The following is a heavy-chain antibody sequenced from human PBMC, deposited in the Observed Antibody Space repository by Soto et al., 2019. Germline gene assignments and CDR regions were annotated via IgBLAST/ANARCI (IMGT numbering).Heavy chain of an antibody. D-gene: IGHD4-17*01. CDR2: VLQTASST. CDR1: GFTFSTYT. CDR3: AKDFTPDGYWDFDY. J-gene: IGHJ4*02. Sequence: QPGGSLRLSCAASGFTFSTYTMSWVRQAPGKGLEWVSAVLQTASSTYYADSVKGRFTISRDNSKNTLYLQMNNLRAEDTAVYYCAKDFTPDGYWDFDYWGQGTLVTVSS. V-gene: IGHV3-23*01.